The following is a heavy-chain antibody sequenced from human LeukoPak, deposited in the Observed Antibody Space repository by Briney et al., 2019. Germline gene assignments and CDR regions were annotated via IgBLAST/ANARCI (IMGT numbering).Heavy chain of an antibody. CDR1: GFTFNRYW. Sequence: PGGSLRLSCAASGFTFNRYWMHWVRQAPGKGLVWVSHINSDGSSTSYADSVKGRFTISRDNAKNTLYLQMNSLRAEDTAVYYCARVYCSGTSCYSPGDIWGQGTMVTVSS. V-gene: IGHV3-74*01. CDR2: INSDGSST. CDR3: ARVYCSGTSCYSPGDI. D-gene: IGHD2-2*01. J-gene: IGHJ3*02.